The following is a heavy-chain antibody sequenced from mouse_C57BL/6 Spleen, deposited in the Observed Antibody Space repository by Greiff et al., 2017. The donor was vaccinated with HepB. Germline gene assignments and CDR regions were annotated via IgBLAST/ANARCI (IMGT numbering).Heavy chain of an antibody. V-gene: IGHV1-82*01. CDR3: ARQLRLQDAMDY. Sequence: LVESGPELVKPGASVKISCKASGYAFSSSWMNWVKQRPGKGLEWIGRIYPGDGDTNYNGKFKGKATLTADKSSSTAYMQLSSLTSEDSAVYFCARQLRLQDAMDYWGQGTSVTVSS. CDR1: GYAFSSSW. D-gene: IGHD3-2*02. CDR2: IYPGDGDT. J-gene: IGHJ4*01.